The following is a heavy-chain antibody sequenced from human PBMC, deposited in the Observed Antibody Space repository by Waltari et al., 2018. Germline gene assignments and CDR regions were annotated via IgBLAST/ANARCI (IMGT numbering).Heavy chain of an antibody. D-gene: IGHD3-10*01. Sequence: QVQLVESGGGVVQPGMSLILSCAASGFSLSHFGMHWVRQAPGKGLEWVALASFDGSTTYYADSVRGRFTISRDNSKNTLYLDINTLRVDDTAIYYCAKDAFGNTYLDHWGQGTLVTVSS. CDR2: ASFDGSTT. CDR3: AKDAFGNTYLDH. V-gene: IGHV3-30*18. CDR1: GFSLSHFG. J-gene: IGHJ5*02.